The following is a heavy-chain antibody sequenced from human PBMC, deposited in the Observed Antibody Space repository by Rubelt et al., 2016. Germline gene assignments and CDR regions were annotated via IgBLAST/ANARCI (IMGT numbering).Heavy chain of an antibody. J-gene: IGHJ4*02. CDR2: INPNSGGT. D-gene: IGHD3-22*01. CDR3: ARFAIGGYSSGYLFDY. Sequence: QVQLVQSGAEVKKPGASVKVSCKASGYTFTGYYMHWVRQAPGQGLEWMGWINPNSGGTNYALKCQGRVTMTRDTSISTAYMELSRLRSDDTAVYYCARFAIGGYSSGYLFDYWGQGTLVTVSS. CDR1: GYTFTGYY. V-gene: IGHV1-2*02.